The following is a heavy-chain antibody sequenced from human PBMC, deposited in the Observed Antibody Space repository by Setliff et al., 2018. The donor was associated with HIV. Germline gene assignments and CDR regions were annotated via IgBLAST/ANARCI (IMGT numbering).Heavy chain of an antibody. V-gene: IGHV4-59*08. CDR2: IYYSGRT. D-gene: IGHD5-12*01. CDR1: GGSISSHY. J-gene: IGHJ5*02. CDR3: ARHIAGYSAYDLGWFDP. Sequence: PSETLSLTCTVSGGSISSHYWSWIRQPPGKGLEWIGYIYYSGRTNYNPSLKSRVTISVDTSKNQFSLKLSSVTAADTAVYYCARHIAGYSAYDLGWFDPWGQGTLVTVSS.